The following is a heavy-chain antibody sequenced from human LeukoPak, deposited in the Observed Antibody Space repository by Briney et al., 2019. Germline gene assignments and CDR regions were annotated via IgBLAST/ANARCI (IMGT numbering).Heavy chain of an antibody. V-gene: IGHV4-4*02. Sequence: PSGTLSLNCDVSGGSISRLNWCSWVRQPPGKGLEWIGEIQFTGSTNYNPSLKSRVTISVDESRNQFSLRLSSVTAADTAVYYCARHLTVTGTRAFAYWGQGILVTVSS. J-gene: IGHJ4*02. CDR2: IQFTGST. D-gene: IGHD4-11*01. CDR3: ARHLTVTGTRAFAY. CDR1: GGSISRLNW.